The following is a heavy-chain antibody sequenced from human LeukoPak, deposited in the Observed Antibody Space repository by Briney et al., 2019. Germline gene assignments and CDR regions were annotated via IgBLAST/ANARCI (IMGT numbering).Heavy chain of an antibody. J-gene: IGHJ4*02. Sequence: PGGSLRLSCEASGFIFSHYAMHWVRQAPGKGLEWVAVISYDGSNKYYADSVKGRFTNSRDNSKNTLYLQMNSLRAEDTAVYYCAKDGLIYGDYVGYFDYWGQGTLVTVSS. V-gene: IGHV3-30*18. CDR1: GFIFSHYA. CDR3: AKDGLIYGDYVGYFDY. CDR2: ISYDGSNK. D-gene: IGHD4-23*01.